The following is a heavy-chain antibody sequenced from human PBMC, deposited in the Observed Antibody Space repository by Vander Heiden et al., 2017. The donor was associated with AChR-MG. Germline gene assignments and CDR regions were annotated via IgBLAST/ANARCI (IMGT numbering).Heavy chain of an antibody. Sequence: VQLQQWGGGLLKHAETLSLPCAVYGGSFSGHYWGRIRQTTGGGLEWIGEINQRGSTNYNPSLKSRVTISVDTSKKNFSMKMNSVTAGDTSGYDCHSTGGYWGQGTMVTVSS. CDR1: GGSFSGHY. V-gene: IGHV4-34*01. CDR2: INQRGST. J-gene: IGHJ4*02. CDR3: HSTGGY. D-gene: IGHD2-2*01.